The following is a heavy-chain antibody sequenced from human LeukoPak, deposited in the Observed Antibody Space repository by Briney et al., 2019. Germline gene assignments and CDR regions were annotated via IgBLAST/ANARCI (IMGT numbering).Heavy chain of an antibody. CDR2: ISWDGGST. D-gene: IGHD2-2*01. CDR1: GFTFDDYT. CDR3: AKDISREGVVDV. J-gene: IGHJ6*04. Sequence: PGGSLRLSCAASGFTFDDYTMHWVRHAPGKGLEWVSLISWDGGSTYYADSVKGRFTISRDNSKNSLYLQMNSLRTEDTALYYCAKDISREGVVDVWGKGTTVTVSS. V-gene: IGHV3-43*01.